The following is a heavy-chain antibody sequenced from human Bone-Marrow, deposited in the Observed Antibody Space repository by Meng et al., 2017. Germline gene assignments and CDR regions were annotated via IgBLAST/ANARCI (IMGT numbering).Heavy chain of an antibody. CDR2: IWYDGSNK. Sequence: GESLKISCAASGFTFSSYGMHWVRQAPGKGLEWVAVIWYDGSNKYYADSVKGRFTISRDNSKNTLYLQMNSLRAEDTAVYYCARGLNGLLTTVTNPDYWGQGTLVTVSS. D-gene: IGHD4-17*01. CDR3: ARGLNGLLTTVTNPDY. V-gene: IGHV3-33*01. CDR1: GFTFSSYG. J-gene: IGHJ4*02.